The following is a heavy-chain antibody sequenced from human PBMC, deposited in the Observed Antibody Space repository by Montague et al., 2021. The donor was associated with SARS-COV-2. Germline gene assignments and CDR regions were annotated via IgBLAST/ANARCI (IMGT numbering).Heavy chain of an antibody. V-gene: IGHV4-39*01. Sequence: SETLSLTCTVSGGSVSRISSYWGWIRQPPGKGLEYIGSIYYAGGTQYNPSLKSRVTISVDTSNDQFSLKMNSVTAADTAVYFCASLYGSSFDYWGQGTLVTVSS. CDR1: GGSVSRISSY. CDR3: ASLYGSSFDY. J-gene: IGHJ4*02. CDR2: IYYAGGT. D-gene: IGHD4-17*01.